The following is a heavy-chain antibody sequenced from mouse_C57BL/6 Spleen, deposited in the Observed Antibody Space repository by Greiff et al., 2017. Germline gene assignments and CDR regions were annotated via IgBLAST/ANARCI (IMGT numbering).Heavy chain of an antibody. CDR1: GYTFTSYW. CDR2: IYPGNSDT. J-gene: IGHJ2*01. CDR3: TRLLYYDYDYFDY. D-gene: IGHD2-4*01. V-gene: IGHV1-5*01. Sequence: EVQLQQSGTVLARPGASVKMSCKTSGYTFTSYWMHWVKQRPGQGLEWIGAIYPGNSDTSYNQKFKGKAKLTAVTSASTAYMELSSLTNEDSAVYYCTRLLYYDYDYFDYWGQGTTLTVSS.